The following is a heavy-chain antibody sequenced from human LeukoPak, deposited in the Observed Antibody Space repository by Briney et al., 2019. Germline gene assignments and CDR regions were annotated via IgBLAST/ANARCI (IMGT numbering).Heavy chain of an antibody. V-gene: IGHV4-59*08. CDR1: GGSITSYY. J-gene: IGHJ4*02. D-gene: IGHD2-2*01. CDR3: TRQYCSSAPCYYHFDY. CDR2: TYHSGSA. Sequence: SETLSLTCSVSGGSITSYYWGWIRQPPGKGLEWIGYTYHSGSATYNPSLKSRVTLSVDTSKNQFSLRLTSVTAADTAVYYCTRQYCSSAPCYYHFDYWVQGTLVTVSS.